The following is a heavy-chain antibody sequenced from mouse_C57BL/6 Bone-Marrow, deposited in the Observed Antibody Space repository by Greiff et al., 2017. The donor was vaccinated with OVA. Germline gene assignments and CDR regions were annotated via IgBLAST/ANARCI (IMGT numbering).Heavy chain of an antibody. Sequence: EVQLQQSGPELVKPGASVKMSCKASGYTFTDYNMHWVKQSHGKSLEWIGYINPNNGGTSYNQKFKGKATLTVNKSSSTAYMELRSLTSEDSAVYYCAREGEGGGKIGNYKGFAYWGQGTLVTVSA. CDR2: INPNNGGT. J-gene: IGHJ3*01. CDR1: GYTFTDYN. D-gene: IGHD2-1*01. V-gene: IGHV1-22*01. CDR3: AREGEGGGKIGNYKGFAY.